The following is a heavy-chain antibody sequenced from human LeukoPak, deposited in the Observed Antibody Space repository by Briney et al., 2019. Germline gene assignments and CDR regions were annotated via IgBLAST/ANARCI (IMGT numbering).Heavy chain of an antibody. CDR3: ASGYSSSWSDY. CDR1: GGSISSSSTYY. J-gene: IGHJ4*02. Sequence: SETLSLTCAVYGGSISSSSTYYWGWIRQPPGKGLEWIGTIYYSGTTYYNPSLKSRVAISVDTSKNQFSLKLSSVTAADTAVYYCASGYSSSWSDYWGQGTLVTVSS. D-gene: IGHD6-13*01. V-gene: IGHV4-39*01. CDR2: IYYSGTT.